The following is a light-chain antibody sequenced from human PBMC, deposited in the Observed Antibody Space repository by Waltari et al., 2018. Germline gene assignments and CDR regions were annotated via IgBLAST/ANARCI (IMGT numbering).Light chain of an antibody. Sequence: DIQLTQSPSFLSASVRDRVTITCRASQGMSNYLAWYQQKPGKAPKLLIYSASTLQSGVPSRCSGSGSGTEFSLTISSLQPEDFATYYCQQLNSYPLTFGGGTKVEIK. V-gene: IGKV1-9*01. J-gene: IGKJ4*01. CDR3: QQLNSYPLT. CDR1: QGMSNY. CDR2: SAS.